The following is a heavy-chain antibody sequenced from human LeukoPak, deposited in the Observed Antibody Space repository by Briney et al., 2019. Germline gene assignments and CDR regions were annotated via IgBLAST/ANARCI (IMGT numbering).Heavy chain of an antibody. J-gene: IGHJ4*02. CDR2: INHSGST. CDR3: ARGAIVVVPAAIWGFDY. Sequence: PSETLSLTCAVYGGSFSGYYWSRIRQPPGKGLEWIGEINHSGSTNYNPSLKSRVTISVDTSKDQFSLKLSSVTAADTAVYYCARGAIVVVPAAIWGFDYWGQGTLVTVSS. V-gene: IGHV4-34*01. D-gene: IGHD2-2*02. CDR1: GGSFSGYY.